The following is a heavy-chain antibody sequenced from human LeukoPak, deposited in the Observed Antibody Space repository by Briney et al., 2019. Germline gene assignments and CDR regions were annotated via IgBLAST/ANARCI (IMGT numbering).Heavy chain of an antibody. Sequence: ASVKVSCKASGYTFTGYYMHWVRQAPGQGLEWMGWISAYNGNTNYAQKLQGRVTMTTDTSTSTAYMELRSLRSDDTAVYYCAAGNYYDSSGYYHLGYFDYWGQGTLVTVSS. D-gene: IGHD3-22*01. CDR1: GYTFTGYY. J-gene: IGHJ4*02. V-gene: IGHV1-18*04. CDR3: AAGNYYDSSGYYHLGYFDY. CDR2: ISAYNGNT.